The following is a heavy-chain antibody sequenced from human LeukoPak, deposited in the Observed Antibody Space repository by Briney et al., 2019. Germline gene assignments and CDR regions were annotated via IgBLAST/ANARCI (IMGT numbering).Heavy chain of an antibody. CDR3: AKRGAPRAFDI. J-gene: IGHJ3*02. D-gene: IGHD3-10*01. CDR1: GFTFSSTA. V-gene: IGHV3-23*01. Sequence: GESLRLSCAASGFTFSSTAMSWVRQAPGKGLEWVSGISGSDGGKYYANSVKGRFTISRDNTKNTLYLQMNSLRAEDTAVYYCAKRGAPRAFDIWGQGTMVTVSS. CDR2: ISGSDGGK.